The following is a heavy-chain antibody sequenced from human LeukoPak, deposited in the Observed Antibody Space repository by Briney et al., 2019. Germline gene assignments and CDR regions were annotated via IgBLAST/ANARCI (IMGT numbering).Heavy chain of an antibody. J-gene: IGHJ5*02. D-gene: IGHD3-9*01. CDR3: ARDSDDILTGYSPNWFDP. V-gene: IGHV3-21*01. Sequence: PGRSLRLSCAASGFTFSSYGMHWVRQAPGKGLEWVSSISSSSSYIYYADSVKGRFTISRDNAKNSLYLQMNSLRAEDTAVYYCARDSDDILTGYSPNWFDPWGQGTLVTVSS. CDR2: ISSSSSYI. CDR1: GFTFSSYG.